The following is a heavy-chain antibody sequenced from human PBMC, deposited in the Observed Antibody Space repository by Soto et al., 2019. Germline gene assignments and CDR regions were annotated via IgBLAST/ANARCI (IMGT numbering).Heavy chain of an antibody. D-gene: IGHD3-3*01. CDR3: ARARGITIFGVVIIDAFDI. CDR1: GYTFTSYD. V-gene: IGHV1-8*01. CDR2: MNPNSGNT. Sequence: ASVKVSCKASGYTFTSYDINWVRQATGQGLEWMGWMNPNSGNTGYAQKFQGRVTMTRYTSVSTAYMELSSLRSEDTAVYYCARARGITIFGVVIIDAFDIWGQGTMVTVSS. J-gene: IGHJ3*02.